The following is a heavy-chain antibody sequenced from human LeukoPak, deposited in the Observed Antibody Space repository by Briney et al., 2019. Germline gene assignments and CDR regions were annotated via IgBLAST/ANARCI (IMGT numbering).Heavy chain of an antibody. Sequence: GGALRLSCAASRFTFSRYWMHWVRQAPGKGLAWVSRINSDGISTSYADSVKGRFTISRDNAKNTLYLQMNSLRAEDTAVYYCARDGNYYDSSGPADYWGQGTLVTVSS. CDR3: ARDGNYYDSSGPADY. J-gene: IGHJ4*02. D-gene: IGHD3-22*01. CDR2: INSDGIST. V-gene: IGHV3-74*01. CDR1: RFTFSRYW.